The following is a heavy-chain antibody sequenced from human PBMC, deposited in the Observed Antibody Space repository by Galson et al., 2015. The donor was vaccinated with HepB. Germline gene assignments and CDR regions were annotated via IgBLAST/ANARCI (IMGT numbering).Heavy chain of an antibody. CDR2: INPNSGGT. D-gene: IGHD2-2*01. CDR1: GYTFTGYY. V-gene: IGHV1-2*02. CDR3: ARVPGYCSSTSCSYYFDY. J-gene: IGHJ4*02. Sequence: SVKVSCKASGYTFTGYYMHWVRQAPGQGLEWMGWINPNSGGTNYAQKFQGRVTMTRDTSISTAYMELSRLRSDDTAVYYCARVPGYCSSTSCSYYFDYWGQGTLVTVSS.